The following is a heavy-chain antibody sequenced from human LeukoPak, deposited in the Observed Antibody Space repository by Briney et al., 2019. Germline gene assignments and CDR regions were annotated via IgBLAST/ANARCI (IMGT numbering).Heavy chain of an antibody. CDR1: GYSFTSYW. J-gene: IGHJ5*02. V-gene: IGHV5-51*01. D-gene: IGHD3-10*01. CDR3: ARPRMVRGVINWFDP. CDR2: IYPGDSDT. Sequence: GESLKISCKGSGYSFTSYWIGWVRQMPGKGLEWMGIIYPGDSDTRYSPSFQGQVTISADKSISTAYLQWSSLKASDTAMYYCARPRMVRGVINWFDPWGQGTLVTVSS.